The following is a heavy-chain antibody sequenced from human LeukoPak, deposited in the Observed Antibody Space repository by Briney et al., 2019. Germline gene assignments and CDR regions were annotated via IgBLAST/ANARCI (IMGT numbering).Heavy chain of an antibody. Sequence: KPGGSLRLSCAASGFTFRTYNMNWVRQAPGKGLEWVSFISSSSNYIYYGDSVKGRFTISRENAKDSLYLQMNSLTAEDTAVYYCARGPNGRTFDIWGQGTMVTVSS. J-gene: IGHJ3*02. V-gene: IGHV3-21*01. CDR1: GFTFRTYN. D-gene: IGHD4-17*01. CDR2: ISSSSNYI. CDR3: ARGPNGRTFDI.